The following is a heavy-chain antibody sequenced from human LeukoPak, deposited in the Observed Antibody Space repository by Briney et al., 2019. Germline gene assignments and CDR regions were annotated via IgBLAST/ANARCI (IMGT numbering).Heavy chain of an antibody. CDR2: ISAYNGNT. Sequence: ASVKVSCKASGYTFASYGFSWVRQAPGQGLEWMGWISAYNGNTNYAQELQGRVTMTTDTSTSTAYMELRSLRSDDTAVYYCARPNYDFGSFDYWGQGTLVTVSS. J-gene: IGHJ4*02. D-gene: IGHD3-3*01. CDR1: GYTFASYG. CDR3: ARPNYDFGSFDY. V-gene: IGHV1-18*01.